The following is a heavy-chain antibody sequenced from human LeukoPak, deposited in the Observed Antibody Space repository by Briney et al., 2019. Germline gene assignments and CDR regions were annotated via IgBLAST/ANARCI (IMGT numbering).Heavy chain of an antibody. V-gene: IGHV1-69*06. D-gene: IGHD6-13*01. J-gene: IGHJ5*02. Sequence: SVKVSCKASGYTFTGYYMHWVRQAPGQGLEWMGGIIPIFGTANYAQKFQGRVTITADKSTSTAYMELSSLRSEDTAVYYCARDGEQQLPSWQNWFDPWGQGTLVTVSS. CDR1: GYTFTGYY. CDR3: ARDGEQQLPSWQNWFDP. CDR2: IIPIFGTA.